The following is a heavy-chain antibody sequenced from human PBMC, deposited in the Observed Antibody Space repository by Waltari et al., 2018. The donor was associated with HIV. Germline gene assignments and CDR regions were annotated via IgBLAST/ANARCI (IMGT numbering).Heavy chain of an antibody. CDR1: GGSIISNVYY. CDR3: APRDYGDYQFDY. CDR2: VYYSGIT. J-gene: IGHJ4*02. D-gene: IGHD4-17*01. Sequence: QLQLQESGPGLVKPSETLSLTCTVSGGSIISNVYYWGWIRQPPGKGLEWIGSVYYSGITYYNPSLKSRVTISVDTSKNQFYLRLRSVTAADTAVYYCAPRDYGDYQFDYWGRGTLVTVSS. V-gene: IGHV4-39*01.